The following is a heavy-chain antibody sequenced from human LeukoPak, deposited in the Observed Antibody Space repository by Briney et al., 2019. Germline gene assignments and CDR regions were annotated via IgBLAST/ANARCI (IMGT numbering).Heavy chain of an antibody. CDR1: GFTFSSYS. CDR2: IKQDGSEK. J-gene: IGHJ4*02. V-gene: IGHV3-7*03. Sequence: PGGSLRLSCAASGFTFSSYSMNWVRQAPGKGLEWVANIKQDGSEKYYVDSVKGRFTISRDNAKNSLYLQMNSLRAEDTAVYYCARVGNYYDSSGYYLSFDYWGQGTLVTVSS. D-gene: IGHD3-22*01. CDR3: ARVGNYYDSSGYYLSFDY.